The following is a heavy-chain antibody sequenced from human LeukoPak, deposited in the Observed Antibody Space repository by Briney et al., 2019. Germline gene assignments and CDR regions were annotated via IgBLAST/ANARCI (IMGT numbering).Heavy chain of an antibody. J-gene: IGHJ4*02. CDR2: ISAYNGNT. Sequence: ASVKVSCKASGYTFTSYGISWVRQAPGQGLEWMGWISAYNGNTNYAQKFQGRVTMTRNTSISTAYMELSSLRSEDTAVYYCARSSRGLLWFGELSPRNDYWGQGTLVTVSS. D-gene: IGHD3-10*01. CDR3: ARSSRGLLWFGELSPRNDY. CDR1: GYTFTSYG. V-gene: IGHV1-18*01.